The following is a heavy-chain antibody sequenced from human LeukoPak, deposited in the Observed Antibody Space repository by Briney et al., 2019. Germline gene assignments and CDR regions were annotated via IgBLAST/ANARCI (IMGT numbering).Heavy chain of an antibody. V-gene: IGHV4-59*11. CDR2: IYYSGST. CDR3: ARLAAGLDY. CDR1: GGSISSRY. J-gene: IGHJ4*02. Sequence: PSETLSLTRTVSGGSISSRYWSWIRQPPGKGLEWIGYIYYSGSTNYNPSLKSRVTISVDTSKNQFSLKLSSVTAADTAVYYCARLAAGLDYWGQGTLVTVSS. D-gene: IGHD6-13*01.